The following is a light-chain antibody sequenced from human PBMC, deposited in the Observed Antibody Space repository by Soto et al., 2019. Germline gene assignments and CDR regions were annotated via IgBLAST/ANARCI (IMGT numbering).Light chain of an antibody. CDR2: GAS. V-gene: IGKV3-11*01. CDR3: QHRSSWPLT. CDR1: QSVSSY. Sequence: EIVLTQSPGTLSLSPGETATLSCRASQSVSSYLAWYQQKPGQAPRLLIFGASNRATGIPARFSGSGSGTDFTLTISSLEPEDFAVYYCQHRSSWPLTFGGGTKVDIK. J-gene: IGKJ4*01.